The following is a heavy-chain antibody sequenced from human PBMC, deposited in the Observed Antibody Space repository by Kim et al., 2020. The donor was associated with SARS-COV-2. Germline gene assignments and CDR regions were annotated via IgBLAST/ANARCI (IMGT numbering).Heavy chain of an antibody. J-gene: IGHJ6*02. CDR1: GYTFTSYY. V-gene: IGHV1-46*01. Sequence: ASVKVSCKASGYTFTSYYMHWVRQAPGQGLEWMGIINPSGGSTSYAQKFQGRVTMTRDTSTSTVYMELSSLRSEDTAVYYCARDRLPDLHYYYYGMDVWGQGTTVTVSS. D-gene: IGHD5-12*01. CDR2: INPSGGST. CDR3: ARDRLPDLHYYYYGMDV.